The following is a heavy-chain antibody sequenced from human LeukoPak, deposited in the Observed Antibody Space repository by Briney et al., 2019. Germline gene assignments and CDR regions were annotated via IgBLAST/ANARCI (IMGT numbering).Heavy chain of an antibody. J-gene: IGHJ4*02. CDR3: AKDKGAGYSSGWYRGGLDY. CDR2: MNPNSGNT. CDR1: GYTFTSYD. D-gene: IGHD6-19*01. V-gene: IGHV1-8*01. Sequence: ASVKVSCKASGYTFTSYDINWVRQATGQGLEWMGWMNPNSGNTGYAQKFQGRVTMTRNTSISTAYMELSSLRAEDTAVYYCAKDKGAGYSSGWYRGGLDYWGQGTLVTVSS.